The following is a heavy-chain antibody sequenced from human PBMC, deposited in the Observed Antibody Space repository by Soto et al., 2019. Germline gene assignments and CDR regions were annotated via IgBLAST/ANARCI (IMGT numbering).Heavy chain of an antibody. J-gene: IGHJ4*02. D-gene: IGHD4-17*01. CDR2: IYNNGST. CDR1: GSSIRNSYYF. V-gene: IGHV4-39*01. Sequence: SETLSLTCTVSGSSIRNSYYFWGWIRQPPGKGLEWIGSIYNNGSTHHNPSLKSRVTISVDTSKNQFSLKLSSVTAADTAVYYCARQFSVYGDYGRYFDFWGQGTLVTVSS. CDR3: ARQFSVYGDYGRYFDF.